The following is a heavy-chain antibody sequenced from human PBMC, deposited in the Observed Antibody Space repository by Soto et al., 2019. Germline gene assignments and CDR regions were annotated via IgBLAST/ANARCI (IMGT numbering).Heavy chain of an antibody. J-gene: IGHJ1*01. CDR2: IYYSGST. Sequence: SETLSLTCTVSGGSISSGGYYWSWIRQHPGKGLEWIGYIYYSGSTYYNPSLKSRVTISVDTSKNQFSLKLSSVTAADTAVYYCARGDYYDSSGYYLFFWGQGTLVTVSS. D-gene: IGHD3-22*01. CDR1: GGSISSGGYY. CDR3: ARGDYYDSSGYYLFF. V-gene: IGHV4-31*03.